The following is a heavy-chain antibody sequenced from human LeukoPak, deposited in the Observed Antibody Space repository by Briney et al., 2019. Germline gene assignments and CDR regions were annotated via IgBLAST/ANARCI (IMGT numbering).Heavy chain of an antibody. CDR1: GFTFSSYW. Sequence: PTGGSLRLSCAVSGFTFSSYWMSWVRQAPGKGLEWVANIKQDGSEKYYVDSVKGRFTISRDNAKNSLYLQMNSLRVEDTAVYNCASHQGYRHDYWGQGTLVTVSS. CDR3: ASHQGYRHDY. V-gene: IGHV3-7*01. CDR2: IKQDGSEK. D-gene: IGHD2-15*01. J-gene: IGHJ4*02.